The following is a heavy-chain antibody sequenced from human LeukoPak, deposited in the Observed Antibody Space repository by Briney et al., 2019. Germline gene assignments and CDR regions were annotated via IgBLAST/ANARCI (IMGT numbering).Heavy chain of an antibody. CDR3: AAELKVGDVYFDP. J-gene: IGHJ5*02. Sequence: ASVKVSCKASGFTFTSSAMQWVRQARGQRLEWIGWMVVGSGSTNYAQNFQGRVTLTRDMSTSTAYMEVSSLTSEDTATYYCAAELKVGDVYFDPWGQGTLVTVSS. CDR1: GFTFTSSA. D-gene: IGHD3-3*01. V-gene: IGHV1-58*02. CDR2: MVVGSGST.